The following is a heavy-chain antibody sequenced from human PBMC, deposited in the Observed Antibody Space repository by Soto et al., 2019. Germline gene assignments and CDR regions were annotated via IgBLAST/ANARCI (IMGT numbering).Heavy chain of an antibody. CDR2: ISYDGSSK. D-gene: IGHD5-18*01. CDR1: GFTFNNYA. CDR3: ARGDGYIYGNTFDS. V-gene: IGHV3-30-3*01. J-gene: IGHJ4*02. Sequence: GGSLRLSCAASGFTFNNYAMHWVRQAPGKGLEWVAFISYDGSSKYYADSVTGRFTISRDNSRNTLYLQMNSLRAEDTAVYYCARGDGYIYGNTFDSWGQGTLVTVSS.